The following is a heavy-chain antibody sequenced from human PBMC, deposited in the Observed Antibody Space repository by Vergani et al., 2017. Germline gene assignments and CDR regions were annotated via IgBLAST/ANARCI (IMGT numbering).Heavy chain of an antibody. CDR3: ARHGTRDAFDI. CDR1: GYSFTNYW. Sequence: EVQLVPSGAEVKKPGESLRISCKGSGYSFTNYWITWVRQMPGKGLEWMGRIDPSDSYTNYSPSFQGHVTISADKSISAAYVQWSSLKASDTAMYYCARHGTRDAFDIWGQGTMVTVSS. V-gene: IGHV5-10-1*03. J-gene: IGHJ3*02. D-gene: IGHD1-26*01. CDR2: IDPSDSYT.